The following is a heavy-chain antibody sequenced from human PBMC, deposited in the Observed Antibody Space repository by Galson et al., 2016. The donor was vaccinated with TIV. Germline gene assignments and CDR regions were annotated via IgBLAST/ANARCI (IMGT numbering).Heavy chain of an antibody. CDR3: ATFSGARGPFDY. CDR2: IDPLGGGT. Sequence: SVKVSCKASGYTLSHYYMHWVRQAPGQGLEWVGVIDPLGGGTTYAPQFQGRVTMTRDTSTSTVYMELTSLKSDDPAVLYCATFSGARGPFDYWGQGTLVAVSS. CDR1: GYTLSHYY. V-gene: IGHV1-46*01. D-gene: IGHD2-15*01. J-gene: IGHJ4*02.